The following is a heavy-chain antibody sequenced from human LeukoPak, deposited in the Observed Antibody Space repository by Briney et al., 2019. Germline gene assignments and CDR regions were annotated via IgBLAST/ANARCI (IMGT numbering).Heavy chain of an antibody. CDR3: AKGDTAMGNFDY. J-gene: IGHJ4*02. Sequence: PGGSLRLSCAASGFTFSSYAMSWVRRAPGKGLEWVSAISGGGGSTYYADSVKGRFTISRDNSKNTLYLQMNSLRAEDTAVYYCAKGDTAMGNFDYWGQGTLVTVSS. D-gene: IGHD5-18*01. CDR1: GFTFSSYA. CDR2: ISGGGGST. V-gene: IGHV3-23*01.